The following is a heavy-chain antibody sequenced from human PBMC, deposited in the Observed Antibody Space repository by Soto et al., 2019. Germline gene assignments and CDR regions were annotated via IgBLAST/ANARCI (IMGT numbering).Heavy chain of an antibody. V-gene: IGHV3-49*03. CDR2: IRSKAYGETT. J-gene: IGHJ3*02. Sequence: GGSLRLSCTASGFTFGDYAMSWFRQAPGKGLEWVGFIRSKAYGETTEYAASVKGRFTISRDDSKSIAYLQMNSLKTEDTSVYYCTRSVAGPSGNAFDIWGQGTMVTVSS. CDR1: GFTFGDYA. CDR3: TRSVAGPSGNAFDI. D-gene: IGHD6-19*01.